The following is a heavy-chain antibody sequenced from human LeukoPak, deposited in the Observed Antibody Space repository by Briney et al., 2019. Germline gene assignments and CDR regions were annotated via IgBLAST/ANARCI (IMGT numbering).Heavy chain of an antibody. V-gene: IGHV3-48*03. CDR1: GFTFSSYE. CDR3: AGGPTWIQLWLDY. CDR2: ISSSGSTI. Sequence: GGSLRLSCAASGFTFSSYEMNWVRQAPGKGLEWVSYISSSGSTIYYADSVKGRFTISRDNAKNSLYLQMNSLRAEDTADYYCAGGPTWIQLWLDYWGQGTLVTVSS. J-gene: IGHJ4*02. D-gene: IGHD5-18*01.